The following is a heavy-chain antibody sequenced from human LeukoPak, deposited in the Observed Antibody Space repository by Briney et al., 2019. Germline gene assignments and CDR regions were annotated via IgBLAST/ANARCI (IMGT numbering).Heavy chain of an antibody. D-gene: IGHD3-3*01. CDR3: AKDLEVVTTIFGYMDV. Sequence: GGSLRLSCAASGSTFSSYGMHWVRQAPGKGLEWVAFIRYDGSNKYYADSVKGRFTISRDNSKNTLYLQMNSLRAEDTAVYYCAKDLEVVTTIFGYMDVWGKGTTVTVSS. CDR2: IRYDGSNK. V-gene: IGHV3-30*02. J-gene: IGHJ6*03. CDR1: GSTFSSYG.